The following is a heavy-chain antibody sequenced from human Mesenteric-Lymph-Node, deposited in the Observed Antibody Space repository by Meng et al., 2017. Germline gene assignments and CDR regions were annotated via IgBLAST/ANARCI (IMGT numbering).Heavy chain of an antibody. CDR3: TTEKRHMDYYFAY. V-gene: IGHV3-15*01. J-gene: IGHJ4*02. Sequence: GESLKISCAASGFTVSNSWMHWVCQAPGKGLEWVGRIKSTTEGVTTDYAAPVKGRFNISREDTKNTLYLQMNSLKTEDTAGYYWTTEKRHMDYYFAYWGQGRLVTVSS. CDR1: GFTVSNSW. CDR2: IKSTTEGVTT. D-gene: IGHD3/OR15-3a*01.